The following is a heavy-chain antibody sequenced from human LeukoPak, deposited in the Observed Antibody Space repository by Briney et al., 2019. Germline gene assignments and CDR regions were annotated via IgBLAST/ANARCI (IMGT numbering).Heavy chain of an antibody. V-gene: IGHV3-48*03. D-gene: IGHD3-9*01. CDR3: ARDTSEYDILTGYYYYYYMDV. CDR1: GFTFSTYE. J-gene: IGHJ6*03. CDR2: ISSSGSTI. Sequence: GGSLRLSCAASGFTFSTYEMNWVRQAPGKGLEWVSYISSSGSTIYYADSVKGRFTISRDNAKNSLYLQMNSLRAEDTAVYYCARDTSEYDILTGYYYYYYMDVWGKGTTVTISS.